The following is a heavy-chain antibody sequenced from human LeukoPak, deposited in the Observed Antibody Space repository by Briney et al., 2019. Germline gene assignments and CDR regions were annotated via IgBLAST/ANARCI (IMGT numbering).Heavy chain of an antibody. CDR1: GYMFTDFY. V-gene: IGHV1-2*02. D-gene: IGHD1-7*01. CDR2: INPNSGGT. Sequence: ASVKVSCKASGYMFTDFYMHWVRQAPGQGLEWMGWINPNSGGTNYAQKFQGRVTMTRDTSISTAYMELSRLRSDDTAVYYCARGSARITGTNNWFDPWGQGTLVTVSS. J-gene: IGHJ5*02. CDR3: ARGSARITGTNNWFDP.